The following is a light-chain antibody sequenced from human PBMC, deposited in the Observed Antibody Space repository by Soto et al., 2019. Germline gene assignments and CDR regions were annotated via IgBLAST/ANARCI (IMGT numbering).Light chain of an antibody. CDR2: AAS. Sequence: DIQMTQSPSSLSASVGDRVTITCRASQSISKYLNWYQPKPGQAPNLLIYAASTLQSGVPSRFSGSRSGTDFTLTISSLQPEDFATYYCQQSYSTPPDTFGQGTKLEIK. J-gene: IGKJ2*01. CDR3: QQSYSTPPDT. CDR1: QSISKY. V-gene: IGKV1-39*01.